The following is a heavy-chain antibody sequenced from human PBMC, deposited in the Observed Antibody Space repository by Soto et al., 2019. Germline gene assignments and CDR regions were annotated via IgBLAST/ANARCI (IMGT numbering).Heavy chain of an antibody. D-gene: IGHD3-9*01. J-gene: IGHJ4*02. Sequence: QLQLQESGPGLVKPSETLSLTCSVSGDSINSDKYYWGWIRQPPGKGLEWIGSIYFRGNTYYNPSLQTRVTISLDKSKSRSSMKLNSVTAADSAVYFCARLEGLATISYYFDFWGQGALVTVSS. CDR1: GDSINSDKYY. CDR2: IYFRGNT. V-gene: IGHV4-39*01. CDR3: ARLEGLATISYYFDF.